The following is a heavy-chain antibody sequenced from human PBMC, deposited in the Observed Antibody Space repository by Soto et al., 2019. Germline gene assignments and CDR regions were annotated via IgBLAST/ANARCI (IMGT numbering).Heavy chain of an antibody. CDR3: TRVVDYYDPYYYYGMDV. V-gene: IGHV3-21*01. Sequence: EVQLVESGGGLVKPGGSLRLSCAASGFIFSSYSMNWVRQAPGKGLEWVSSITGSSTYIYYADSVKGRFTISRDNAKNSLSLQMNSLRPEDTAVYYCTRVVDYYDPYYYYGMDVWGQGTTVTVSS. J-gene: IGHJ6*02. CDR1: GFIFSSYS. CDR2: ITGSSTYI. D-gene: IGHD3-22*01.